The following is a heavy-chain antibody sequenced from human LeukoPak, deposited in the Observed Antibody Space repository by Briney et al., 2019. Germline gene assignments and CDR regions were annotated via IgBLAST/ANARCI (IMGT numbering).Heavy chain of an antibody. CDR2: IYYSGST. J-gene: IGHJ4*02. D-gene: IGHD4-17*01. CDR1: GVSISSGDYY. Sequence: SETLSLTCTVSGVSISSGDYYWSWIRQPPGKGLEWIGYIYYSGSTYYNPSLKSRVTISVDTSKNQFSLKLSSVTAADTAVYYCARESDYGDYVAFDYWGQGTLVTVSS. V-gene: IGHV4-30-4*01. CDR3: ARESDYGDYVAFDY.